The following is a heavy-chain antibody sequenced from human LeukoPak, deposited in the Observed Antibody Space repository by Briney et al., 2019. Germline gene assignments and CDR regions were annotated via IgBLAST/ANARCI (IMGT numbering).Heavy chain of an antibody. Sequence: SSETLSLTCTVSGGSISNYYWTWTRQPPGKGLEWIGYIYDSGSTKYNPPLNSRVTISLDTSKNQFSLMLRSLTAADTAVYYCARRYTASPGERFDYWGQGTLVTVSS. D-gene: IGHD2-2*02. V-gene: IGHV4-59*08. CDR3: ARRYTASPGERFDY. CDR1: GGSISNYY. CDR2: IYDSGST. J-gene: IGHJ4*02.